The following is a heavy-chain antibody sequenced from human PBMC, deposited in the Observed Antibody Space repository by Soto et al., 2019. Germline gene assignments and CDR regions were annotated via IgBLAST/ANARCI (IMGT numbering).Heavy chain of an antibody. V-gene: IGHV1-18*04. CDR2: ITAYNGKT. CDR1: GYTFSNYG. Sequence: QVQLVQSGGEVKKPGASVKVSCKASGYTFSNYGVSWVRQAPGQGLEWMGWITAYNGKTNYAHNFEGRVAMTIDTSTSTAYMELRSLRSDDTAVYYCARQHNDLWSDSPDFDYWGQGTRVTVSA. D-gene: IGHD3-3*01. CDR3: ARQHNDLWSDSPDFDY. J-gene: IGHJ4*02.